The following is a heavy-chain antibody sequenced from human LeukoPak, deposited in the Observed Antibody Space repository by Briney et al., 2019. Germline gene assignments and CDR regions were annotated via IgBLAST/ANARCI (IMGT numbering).Heavy chain of an antibody. CDR3: AKDISSYYYYMDV. Sequence: GGSLRLSCAASGFTFDDYAMHWVRQAPGKGLEWVSLISWDGGSTYYADSVKGRFTISRDNSKNSLYLQMNSLRAEDTALYYCAKDISSYYYYMDVWGKGTTVTVSS. V-gene: IGHV3-43D*03. CDR1: GFTFDDYA. J-gene: IGHJ6*03. CDR2: ISWDGGST.